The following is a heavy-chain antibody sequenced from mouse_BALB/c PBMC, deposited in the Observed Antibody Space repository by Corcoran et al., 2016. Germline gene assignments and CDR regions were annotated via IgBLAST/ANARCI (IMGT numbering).Heavy chain of an antibody. CDR2: INTYTGEP. CDR3: ARGGITPFSY. V-gene: IGHV9-1*02. CDR1: GYTFTNYG. Sequence: QIQLVQSGPELKKPGEPVKISCKASGYTFTNYGMNLVKQAPGKGLKWMGWINTYTGEPTYADDFKGRFAFSLETSASTAYLQINNLKNEDMATYFCARGGITPFSYWGQGTLVPVSA. J-gene: IGHJ3*01. D-gene: IGHD2-4*01.